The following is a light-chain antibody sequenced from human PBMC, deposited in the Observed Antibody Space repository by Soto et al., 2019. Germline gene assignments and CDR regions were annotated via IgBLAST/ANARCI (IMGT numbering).Light chain of an antibody. Sequence: DIVLTQTPDSLAVSLGERATINCRSSQNVLYGSNNKNYLAWYQQKPGQAPKLLFYWASTRESGVPDRFSGSGSRPDFTLTISSLQAEDVAVYYCLQYYNKYTFGQGPKLEIK. CDR1: QNVLYGSNNKNY. CDR3: LQYYNKYT. J-gene: IGKJ2*01. V-gene: IGKV4-1*01. CDR2: WAS.